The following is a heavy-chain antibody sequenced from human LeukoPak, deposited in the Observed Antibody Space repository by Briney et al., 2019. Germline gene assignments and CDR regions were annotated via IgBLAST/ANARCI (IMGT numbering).Heavy chain of an antibody. V-gene: IGHV5-51*01. CDR3: ARLYDTTRNYFDY. D-gene: IGHD3-22*01. Sequence: GESLQISCKGFGYRFTNYWIGWVRQVPGKGLEWMGIIYPGDSDTRYSPSFEGHVTVSADRSISQAFLQWSSLRASDTAMYYCARLYDTTRNYFDYWGQGTLVTVSS. CDR1: GYRFTNYW. J-gene: IGHJ4*02. CDR2: IYPGDSDT.